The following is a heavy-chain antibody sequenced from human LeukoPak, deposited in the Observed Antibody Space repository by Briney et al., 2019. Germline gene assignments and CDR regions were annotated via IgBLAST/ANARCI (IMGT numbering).Heavy chain of an antibody. J-gene: IGHJ4*02. V-gene: IGHV3-74*03. CDR3: AREGYCSGATCYSLQY. D-gene: IGHD2-15*01. CDR1: GFTFSDFW. Sequence: GGSLRLSCAASGFTFSDFWMHWVRQAPGKGLVWVSRITSDGSSTTYADSVKGRFTISRDNAKNTLYLQMNSLRAEDTAVYYCAREGYCSGATCYSLQYWGQGTLVTVSS. CDR2: ITSDGSST.